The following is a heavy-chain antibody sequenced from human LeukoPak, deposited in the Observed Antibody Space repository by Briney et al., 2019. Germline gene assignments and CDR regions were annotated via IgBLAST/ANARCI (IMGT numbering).Heavy chain of an antibody. CDR3: AKGARKYRTNGVCSYYFDY. CDR1: GFTFSSYA. D-gene: IGHD2-8*01. V-gene: IGHV3-23*01. Sequence: GGSLRLSCAASGFTFSSYAMSWVRQAPGKGLEWVSAISGSGGSTYYADSVKGRLTISRDNSKNTLYLQMNSLRAEDTAVYYCAKGARKYRTNGVCSYYFDYWGQGTLVTVSS. J-gene: IGHJ4*02. CDR2: ISGSGGST.